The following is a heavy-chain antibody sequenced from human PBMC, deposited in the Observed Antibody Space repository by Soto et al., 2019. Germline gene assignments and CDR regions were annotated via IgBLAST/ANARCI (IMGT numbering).Heavy chain of an antibody. J-gene: IGHJ4*02. Sequence: ETLSLTCTVSGGSISSSSYYWGWIRQPPGKGLEWIGSIYYSGSTYYNPSLKSRVTISVDTSKNQFSLKLSSVTAADTAVYYCARQQQWLVSGDYFDYWGQGTLVTVSS. CDR3: ARQQQWLVSGDYFDY. CDR2: IYYSGST. CDR1: GGSISSSSYY. D-gene: IGHD6-19*01. V-gene: IGHV4-39*01.